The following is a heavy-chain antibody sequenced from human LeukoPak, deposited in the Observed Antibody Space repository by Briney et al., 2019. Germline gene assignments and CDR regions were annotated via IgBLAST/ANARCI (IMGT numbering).Heavy chain of an antibody. CDR3: ARVDRGYSYGYSPSYWYFDL. CDR1: GGSISSYY. Sequence: SETLSLTCTVSGGSISSYYWSWIRQPAGKGLEWIGRIYTSGSTNYNPSLKSRVTMSVDTSKNQFSLKLSSVTAADTAVYYCARVDRGYSYGYSPSYWYFDLWGRGTLITVSS. D-gene: IGHD5-18*01. J-gene: IGHJ2*01. V-gene: IGHV4-4*07. CDR2: IYTSGST.